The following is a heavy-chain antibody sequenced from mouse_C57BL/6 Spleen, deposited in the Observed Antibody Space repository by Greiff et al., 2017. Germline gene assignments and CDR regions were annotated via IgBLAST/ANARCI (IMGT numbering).Heavy chain of an antibody. D-gene: IGHD2-2*01. CDR3: ARWRDGYDVGFAY. CDR2: ILPGSGST. Sequence: VMLVESGAELMKPGASVKLSCKATGYTFTGYWIEWVKQRPGHGLEWLGEILPGSGSTKYNEKFKGKATFTADTSSNTAYMQLSSLTTEDSAIYYCARWRDGYDVGFAYWGQGTLVTVSA. J-gene: IGHJ3*01. V-gene: IGHV1-9*01. CDR1: GYTFTGYW.